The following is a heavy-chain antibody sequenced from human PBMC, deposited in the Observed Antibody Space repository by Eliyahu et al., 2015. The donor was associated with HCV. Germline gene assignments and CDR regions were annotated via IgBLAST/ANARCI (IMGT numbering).Heavy chain of an antibody. CDR1: GFNFGHFA. J-gene: IGHJ6*03. CDR2: SSWDSGAE. Sequence: EVQLVESGGGLVQPGESLRLSCAASGFNFGHFAMHWVRQAPGKGLEWVAGSSWDSGAEVYAYSVKGRFTISRDNAASSLHLQMRSLRPEDTALYYCVRDADYYYMDVWGKGTPVTVSS. CDR3: VRDADYYYMDV. V-gene: IGHV3-9*01.